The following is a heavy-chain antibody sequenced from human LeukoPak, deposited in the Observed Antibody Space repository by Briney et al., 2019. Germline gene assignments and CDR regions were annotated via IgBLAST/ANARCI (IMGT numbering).Heavy chain of an antibody. Sequence: PGGSLRLSCAASGLTFSNYAMNWVRQAPGKGLEWVSGGSGGSSTNTYYADSVKGRFSISRDNSKNTLYLQMNSLRAEDTAVYYCAKADGTTGTTRAEYWGQGTLVTVSS. CDR3: AKADGTTGTTRAEY. CDR1: GLTFSNYA. J-gene: IGHJ4*02. V-gene: IGHV3-23*01. D-gene: IGHD1-1*01. CDR2: GSGGSSTNT.